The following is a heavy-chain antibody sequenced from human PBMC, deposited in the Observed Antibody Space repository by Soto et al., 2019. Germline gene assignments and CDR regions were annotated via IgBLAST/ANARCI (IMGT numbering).Heavy chain of an antibody. J-gene: IGHJ4*02. Sequence: EVQLVESGGDLVQPGGSLRLSCAASGFTVSNNYMSWVRQAPGKGLEWVSVIYTGGYTNYADSVKGRFTISRDSSKNNLYLQMDSLRADDTAVYYCAREAIIVIAAPEYYFDYWGQGTLVTVSS. D-gene: IGHD3-22*01. CDR3: AREAIIVIAAPEYYFDY. CDR1: GFTVSNNY. V-gene: IGHV3-66*01. CDR2: IYTGGYT.